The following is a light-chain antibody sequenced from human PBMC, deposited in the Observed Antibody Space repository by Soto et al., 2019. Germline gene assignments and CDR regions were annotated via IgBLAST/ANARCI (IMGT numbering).Light chain of an antibody. J-gene: IGLJ2*01. Sequence: QSALTQPASVSGSPGQSITISRTGSSSDVGSYNLVSWYQQLPGEAPKLMIYEGSKRPSGVSNRFSGSKSGNTASLTISGLQAEDEADYYCCSFERSITLVFGGGTKVTVL. V-gene: IGLV2-23*01. CDR2: EGS. CDR1: SSDVGSYNL. CDR3: CSFERSITLV.